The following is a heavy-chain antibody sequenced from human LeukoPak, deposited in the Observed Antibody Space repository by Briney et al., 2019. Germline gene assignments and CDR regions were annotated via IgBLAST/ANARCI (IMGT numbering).Heavy chain of an antibody. CDR2: INSDGSST. Sequence: GGSLRLSCAASGFTFSSYGMHWVRQAPGKGLVWVSRINSDGSSTNYADSVKGRFTISRDNAKNTLHLQMNSLRVEDTAVYYCASSPEDGPDYWGQGTLVTVSS. CDR3: ASSPEDGPDY. V-gene: IGHV3-74*01. D-gene: IGHD5-24*01. J-gene: IGHJ4*02. CDR1: GFTFSSYG.